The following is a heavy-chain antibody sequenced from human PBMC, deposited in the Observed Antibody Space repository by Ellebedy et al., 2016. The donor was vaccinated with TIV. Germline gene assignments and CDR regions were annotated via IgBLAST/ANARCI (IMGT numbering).Heavy chain of an antibody. J-gene: IGHJ4*02. CDR1: GFTFRSYW. D-gene: IGHD6-13*01. CDR3: AREAYGAAADY. Sequence: GGSLRLXXVASGFTFRSYWMSWVRQAPGKGLEWVANINQDESAKHCVDSVRGRFSISRDNAQNSLYLQMNSLRAEDTAVYYCAREAYGAAADYWGQGTLVTVSS. CDR2: INQDESAK. V-gene: IGHV3-7*01.